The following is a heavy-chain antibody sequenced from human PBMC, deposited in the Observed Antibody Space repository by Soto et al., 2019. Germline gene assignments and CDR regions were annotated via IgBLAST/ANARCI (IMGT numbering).Heavy chain of an antibody. CDR3: XXXXXXGYGPPXDY. V-gene: IGHV3-49*05. Sequence: EVQLVEWGGDLVKPGRSLRLSCTGSGFNFGDYALTWLRQAPGKGLEWVGFIRSKRYGGTPEYGASVKGRFSISRDDSGSTAYLQMNSLKVEDTXXXXXXXXXXXGYGPPXDYVGQGTLV. D-gene: IGHD5-12*01. J-gene: IGHJ4*02. CDR1: GFNFGDYA. CDR2: IRSKRYGGTP.